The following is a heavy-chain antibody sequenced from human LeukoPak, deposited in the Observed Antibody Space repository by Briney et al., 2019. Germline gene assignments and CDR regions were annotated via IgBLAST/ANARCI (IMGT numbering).Heavy chain of an antibody. CDR3: ARVLYERLQVRPYYYYYYMDV. CDR1: GFTFSSYG. V-gene: IGHV3-30*03. D-gene: IGHD3-16*01. Sequence: QPGGSLRLSCAASGFTFSSYGMHWVRQAPGKGLEWVAVISYDGSNKYYADSVKGRFTISRDNSKNTLYLQMNSLRAEDTAVYYCARVLYERLQVRPYYYYYYMDVWGKGTTVTASS. CDR2: ISYDGSNK. J-gene: IGHJ6*03.